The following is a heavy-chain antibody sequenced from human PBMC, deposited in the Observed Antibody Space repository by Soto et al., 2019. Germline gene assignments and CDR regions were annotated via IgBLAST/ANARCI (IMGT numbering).Heavy chain of an antibody. CDR1: GFSLSTYHMG. V-gene: IGHV2-5*02. D-gene: IGHD4-17*01. CDR3: AHDGDYALLTFDH. CDR2: IYWDDDK. J-gene: IGHJ4*02. Sequence: QITLKESGPTLVRPAQTLTLTCDFSGFSLSTYHMGVAWIRQPPGKALEWLALIYWDDDKRYSPSLKDRLAISKDTSSNQVVLTITNMDPGDTATYFCAHDGDYALLTFDHWGPGTLVTVSS.